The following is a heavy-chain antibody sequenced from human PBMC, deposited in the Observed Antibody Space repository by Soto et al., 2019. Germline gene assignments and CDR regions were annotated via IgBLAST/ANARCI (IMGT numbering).Heavy chain of an antibody. CDR2: IYATGTT. CDR1: GASISGFY. J-gene: IGHJ5*02. V-gene: IGHV4-4*07. D-gene: IGHD1-1*01. CDR3: VRDGTKTLRDWFDP. Sequence: PSETLSLTCTVSGASISGFYWSWIRKSAGKGLEWIGRIYATGTTDYDPSLKSRVMMSVDTSKKQFSLKLRSVTAADTAVYYCVRDGTKTLRDWFDPWGQGISVTVSS.